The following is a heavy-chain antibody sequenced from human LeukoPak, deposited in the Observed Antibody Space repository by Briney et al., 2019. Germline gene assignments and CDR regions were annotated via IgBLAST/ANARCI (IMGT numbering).Heavy chain of an antibody. Sequence: SETLSLTCTVSGGSISSSSYYWGWIRQPPGKGLEWIGGIYYSGSTYYNPSLKSRVTISVDTSKNQFSLKLSSVTAADTAVYYCATMITFGGPLDYWGQGTLVTVSS. CDR2: IYYSGST. V-gene: IGHV4-39*01. J-gene: IGHJ4*02. CDR1: GGSISSSSYY. CDR3: ATMITFGGPLDY. D-gene: IGHD3-16*01.